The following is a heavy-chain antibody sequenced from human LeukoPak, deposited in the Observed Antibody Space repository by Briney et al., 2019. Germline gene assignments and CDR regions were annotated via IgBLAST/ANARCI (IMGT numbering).Heavy chain of an antibody. Sequence: SETLSLTCTVSGGSISSSSYYWGWIRQPPGKGLEWIESLYYSGSTFYNPSLKSRVTISVDTSKNLFSLNLSSVTAADTAVYYCARAVQDDIIVGATGAFDIWGQGTMVTVSS. V-gene: IGHV4-39*07. J-gene: IGHJ3*02. CDR3: ARAVQDDIIVGATGAFDI. CDR1: GGSISSSSYY. D-gene: IGHD1-26*01. CDR2: LYYSGST.